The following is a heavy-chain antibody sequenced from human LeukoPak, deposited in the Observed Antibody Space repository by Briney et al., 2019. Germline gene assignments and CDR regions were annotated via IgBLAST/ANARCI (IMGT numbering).Heavy chain of an antibody. J-gene: IGHJ4*02. V-gene: IGHV5-51*01. D-gene: IGHD2-2*02. CDR3: AASSSTSSYIFNF. CDR1: GYSFINNW. Sequence: GESLQISCRGSGYSFINNWIGWVRQMPGKGLEWMGIIYPGDSATTYSPSFQGQVTMSVDKSINTAYLQWRSLKASDTAMYYCAASSSTSSYIFNFWGQGTLSPSPQ. CDR2: IYPGDSAT.